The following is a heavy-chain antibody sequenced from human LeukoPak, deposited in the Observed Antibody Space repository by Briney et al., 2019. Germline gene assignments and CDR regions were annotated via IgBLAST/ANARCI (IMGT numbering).Heavy chain of an antibody. CDR1: GFTFSSYG. D-gene: IGHD5-24*01. CDR2: IWYDGSNK. J-gene: IGHJ4*02. Sequence: GGSLRLSCAASGFTFSSYGMHWVRQAPGKGLEWVAVIWYDGSNKYYADSVKGRFTISRDNSKNTLYLQMNSLRVEDTAVYFCTEDVEMTTIPSRWDYWGQGTLVTVSS. V-gene: IGHV3-33*06. CDR3: TEDVEMTTIPSRWDY.